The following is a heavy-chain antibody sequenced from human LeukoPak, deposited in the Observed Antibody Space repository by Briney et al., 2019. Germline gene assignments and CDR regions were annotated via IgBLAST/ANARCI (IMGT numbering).Heavy chain of an antibody. J-gene: IGHJ3*02. D-gene: IGHD3-22*01. CDR1: GGSISSYY. CDR2: IYDSGST. Sequence: SETLSLTCTVSGGSISSYYWSWIRQPPGKGLEWCGYIYDSGSTNYNPSLKSRVTISVDTSKNQFSLKLSSVTAADTAVYYCASHERMIVVVGDGAFDIWGQGTMVTVSS. CDR3: ASHERMIVVVGDGAFDI. V-gene: IGHV4-59*08.